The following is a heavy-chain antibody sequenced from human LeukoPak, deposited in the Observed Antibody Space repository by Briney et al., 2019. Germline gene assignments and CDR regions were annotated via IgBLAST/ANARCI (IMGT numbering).Heavy chain of an antibody. J-gene: IGHJ5*02. V-gene: IGHV4-34*01. D-gene: IGHD5-18*01. CDR2: INHSGST. Sequence: SETLSLTCAVYGGSFSGYYWSWIRQPPGKGLEWIGEINHSGSTNYKAYLKSRVSISVGTSKDQFSLRLSSVNAADTAVYYWAPQGDIEHSYGYGKWFDPWGQGNRVTVSS. CDR1: GGSFSGYY. CDR3: APQGDIEHSYGYGKWFDP.